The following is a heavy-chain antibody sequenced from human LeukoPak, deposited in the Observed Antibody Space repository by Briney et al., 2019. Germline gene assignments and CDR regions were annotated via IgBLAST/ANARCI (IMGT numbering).Heavy chain of an antibody. V-gene: IGHV4-34*01. CDR1: GGSISSYY. CDR3: ARHRRSYYGSGSYVDY. Sequence: SETLSLTCTVSGGSISSYYWSWIRQPPGKGLEWIGEINHSGSTNYNPSLKSRVTISVDTSKNQFSLKLSSVTAADTAVYYCARHRRSYYGSGSYVDYWGQGTLVTVSS. J-gene: IGHJ4*02. CDR2: INHSGST. D-gene: IGHD3-10*01.